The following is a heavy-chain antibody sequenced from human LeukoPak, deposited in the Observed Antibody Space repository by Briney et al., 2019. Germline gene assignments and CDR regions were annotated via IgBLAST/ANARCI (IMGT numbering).Heavy chain of an antibody. CDR2: ISSSGTI. Sequence: GGSLRLSCAASGFTFSSYSMNWVRQAPGKGLEWVSSISSSGTIYYADSVRGRFTISRDNAKNSLYLQMNSLRAEDTAVYYCAREPTYTSSWYTSCDYWGQGTLVTVSS. CDR3: AREPTYTSSWYTSCDY. J-gene: IGHJ4*02. D-gene: IGHD6-13*01. CDR1: GFTFSSYS. V-gene: IGHV3-48*01.